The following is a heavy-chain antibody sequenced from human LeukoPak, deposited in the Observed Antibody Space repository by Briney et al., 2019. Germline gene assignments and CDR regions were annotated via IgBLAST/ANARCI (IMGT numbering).Heavy chain of an antibody. D-gene: IGHD1-26*01. Sequence: SETLSLTCAVYGGSFSGYYWSWIRQPPGKGLEWIGEINHSGSTNYNPSLKSRVTISVDTSKNQFSLKLSSVTAADTAVYYCARLPYRPFIVGATKDFDYWGQGTLVTVSS. CDR1: GGSFSGYY. J-gene: IGHJ4*02. CDR2: INHSGST. V-gene: IGHV4-34*01. CDR3: ARLPYRPFIVGATKDFDY.